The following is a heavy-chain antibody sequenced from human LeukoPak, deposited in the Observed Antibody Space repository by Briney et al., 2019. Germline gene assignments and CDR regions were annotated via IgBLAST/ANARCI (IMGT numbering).Heavy chain of an antibody. V-gene: IGHV3-23*01. CDR2: ISGSGGST. CDR3: GQPGSRTFNFDY. D-gene: IGHD1-26*01. Sequence: PPGGSLRLSCAASGFTFSSYAMSWVRQAPGKGLEWVSAISGSGGSTYYADSVKGRFTISRDNSKNTLYLQMNSLRAEDTAVYYCGQPGSRTFNFDYWGQGTLVTVSS. J-gene: IGHJ4*02. CDR1: GFTFSSYA.